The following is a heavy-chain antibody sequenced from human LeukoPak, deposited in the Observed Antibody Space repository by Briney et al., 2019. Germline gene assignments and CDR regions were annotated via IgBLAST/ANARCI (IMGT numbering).Heavy chain of an antibody. CDR3: ARDLRSYGA. V-gene: IGHV3-48*01. CDR2: ISSSSSTI. J-gene: IGHJ5*02. D-gene: IGHD4-17*01. CDR1: GFTFSSYS. Sequence: GGSLRLSCAASGFTFSSYSMNWVRQAPGKGLEWVSYISSSSSTIYYADSVKGRFTISRDNAKNSLYLQMNSLRAEDTAVYYCARDLRSYGAWGQGTLVTFSS.